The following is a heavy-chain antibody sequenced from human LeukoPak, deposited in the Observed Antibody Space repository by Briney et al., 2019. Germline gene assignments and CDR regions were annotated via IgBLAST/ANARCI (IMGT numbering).Heavy chain of an antibody. CDR1: GDSINNNNW. CDR2: VYHSGST. V-gene: IGHV4-4*02. J-gene: IGHJ4*02. Sequence: SGTLSLTCAVSGDSINNNNWWSWVRQSPGKGLEWIGEVYHSGSTNYNPSLKSRVTISVDKSKNQFSLKLSSVIAADTAVYYCARDRVAFDYWGQGTLVTVSS. CDR3: ARDRVAFDY. D-gene: IGHD5-12*01.